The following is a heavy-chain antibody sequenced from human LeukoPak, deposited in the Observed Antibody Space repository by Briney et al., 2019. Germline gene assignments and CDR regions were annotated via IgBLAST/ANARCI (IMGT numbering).Heavy chain of an antibody. J-gene: IGHJ3*02. CDR2: IKQDEVKK. D-gene: IGHD6-19*01. V-gene: IGHV3-7*03. CDR1: GFSFRSYW. Sequence: GGSLRLSCAASGFSFRSYWMSWVRQAPGKGLEWVANIKQDEVKKYYVDSLKGRFTISRDNAKNSLYLQKNSLRAEDMALYYCAKASSRSFSSGYYGNAFDIWGQGTMVTVSS. CDR3: AKASSRSFSSGYYGNAFDI.